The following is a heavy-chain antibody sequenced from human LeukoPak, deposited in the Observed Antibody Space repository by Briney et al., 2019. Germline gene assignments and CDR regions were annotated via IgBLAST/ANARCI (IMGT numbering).Heavy chain of an antibody. D-gene: IGHD5-18*01. CDR3: AKDASRGAYSYGSSDS. Sequence: GGSLRLSCAASGFTFSSYGMHWVRQAPGKGLEWVSTISGSGTGTYYADSVKGRFTISRDNSKNTLYLQMNSLRAEDTALYYCAKDASRGAYSYGSSDSWGQGTLVTVSS. J-gene: IGHJ4*02. CDR2: ISGSGTGT. CDR1: GFTFSSYG. V-gene: IGHV3-23*01.